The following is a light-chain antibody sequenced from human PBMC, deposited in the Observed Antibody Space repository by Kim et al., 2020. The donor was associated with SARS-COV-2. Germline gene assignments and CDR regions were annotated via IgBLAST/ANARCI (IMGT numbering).Light chain of an antibody. J-gene: IGKJ4*01. CDR1: QSISSY. CDR2: AAS. Sequence: SVGDRVTITCRASQSISSYLNWYQQKPGKAPNLLIYAASSLESGVPSRFSGSGSGTDFTLTISSLQPEDCANYYCQQSYSSPQLTFGGGTKVEIK. CDR3: QQSYSSPQLT. V-gene: IGKV1-39*01.